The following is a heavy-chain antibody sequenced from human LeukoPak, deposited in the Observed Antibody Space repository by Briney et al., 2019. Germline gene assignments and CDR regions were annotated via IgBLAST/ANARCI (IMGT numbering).Heavy chain of an antibody. J-gene: IGHJ6*03. V-gene: IGHV1-69*01. CDR2: IIPIFGTA. CDR1: GGTFSSYA. D-gene: IGHD2-2*02. CDR3: ARALYCSSTSCYTACYYMDV. Sequence: SSVKVSCKASGGTFSSYAISWVRQAPGQGLEWMGGIIPIFGTANYAQKFQGRVTITADESTSTAYMELSSLRSEDTAVYYCARALYCSSTSCYTACYYMDVWGKGTTVTVSS.